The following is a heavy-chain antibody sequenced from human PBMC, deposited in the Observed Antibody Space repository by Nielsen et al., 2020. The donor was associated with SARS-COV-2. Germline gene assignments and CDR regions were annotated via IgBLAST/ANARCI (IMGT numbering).Heavy chain of an antibody. D-gene: IGHD3-22*01. CDR2: MSSSGGTI. CDR1: GFTFSSYE. V-gene: IGHV3-48*03. Sequence: GGSLRLSCAASGFTFSSYEMNWVRQAPGKGLEWVSHMSSSGGTIYYADSVKGRFTISRDNAKNSIYLQMNSLRGEDTAVYYCRGWLATFDIWGQGTLVTVSS. J-gene: IGHJ3*02. CDR3: RGWLATFDI.